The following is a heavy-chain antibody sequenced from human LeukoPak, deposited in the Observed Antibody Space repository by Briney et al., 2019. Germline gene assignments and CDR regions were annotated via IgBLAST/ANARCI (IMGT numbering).Heavy chain of an antibody. D-gene: IGHD6-6*01. CDR2: IKQDGSEK. CDR3: ARDLLIEYSSSYYYYYGMDV. J-gene: IGHJ6*02. V-gene: IGHV3-7*01. Sequence: GGSLRLSCAASGFTFSSYWMSWVRQAPGKGLEWVANIKQDGSEKYYVDSVKGRFTISRGNAKNSLYLQMNSLRAEDTAVYYCARDLLIEYSSSYYYYYGMDVWGQGTTVTVSS. CDR1: GFTFSSYW.